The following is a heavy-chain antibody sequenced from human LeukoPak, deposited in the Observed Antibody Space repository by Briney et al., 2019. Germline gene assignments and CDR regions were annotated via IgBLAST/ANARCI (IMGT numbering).Heavy chain of an antibody. V-gene: IGHV4-61*01. Sequence: SATLSLTCTVSGGSVSSGSYYWSWIRQPPGQGLEWIGYIYYSGSTNYNPSLKSRVTISVDTSKNQFSLKLSSVTAADTAVYYCATLPRYDSSGYYYARPFDYWGQGTLVTVSS. CDR3: ATLPRYDSSGYYYARPFDY. CDR2: IYYSGST. D-gene: IGHD3-22*01. J-gene: IGHJ4*02. CDR1: GGSVSSGSYY.